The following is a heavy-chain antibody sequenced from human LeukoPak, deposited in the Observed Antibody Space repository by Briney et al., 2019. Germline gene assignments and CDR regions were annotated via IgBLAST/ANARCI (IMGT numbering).Heavy chain of an antibody. CDR1: GFTFSSYG. CDR2: INWNGGST. J-gene: IGHJ5*02. V-gene: IGHV3-20*04. CDR3: ARDRLISYYYDSSGTPLDP. Sequence: GRSLRLSCAASGFTFSSYGMHWVRQAPGKGLEWVSGINWNGGSTGYADSVKGRFTISRDNAKNSLYLQMNSLRAEDTALYYCARDRLISYYYDSSGTPLDPWGQGTLVTVSS. D-gene: IGHD3-22*01.